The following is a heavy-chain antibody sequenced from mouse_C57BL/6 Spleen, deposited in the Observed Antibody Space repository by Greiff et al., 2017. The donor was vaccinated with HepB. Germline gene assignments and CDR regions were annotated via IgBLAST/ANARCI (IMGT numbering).Heavy chain of an antibody. CDR2: IYPVSGET. J-gene: IGHJ3*01. CDR3: GRCTVVEGAWFAY. Sequence: VQLQQSGAELASPGASVTLSCKASGYTFTDHIMNWVKKRPGQGLEWIGRIYPVSGETNYSQKFMGKATFSVDRSSSTVYMVLNSLTSEDPAVYYCGRCTVVEGAWFAYWGQGTLVTVSA. CDR1: GYTFTDHI. D-gene: IGHD1-1*01. V-gene: IGHV1-11*01.